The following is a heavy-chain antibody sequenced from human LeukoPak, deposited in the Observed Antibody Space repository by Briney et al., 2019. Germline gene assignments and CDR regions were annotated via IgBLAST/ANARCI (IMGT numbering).Heavy chain of an antibody. V-gene: IGHV3-20*04. D-gene: IGHD5-18*01. J-gene: IGHJ6*03. CDR1: GFTFDDYA. CDR3: ARGSVQLWLRDTYYYMDV. Sequence: GGSLRLSCAASGFTFDDYAMNWVRQVPGRGLERVSGINWNGRITEYADSVKDRFTISRQNTKNSLYLYMNNLGGEDTALYFCARGSVQLWLRDTYYYMDVWGKGTTVTVSS. CDR2: INWNGRIT.